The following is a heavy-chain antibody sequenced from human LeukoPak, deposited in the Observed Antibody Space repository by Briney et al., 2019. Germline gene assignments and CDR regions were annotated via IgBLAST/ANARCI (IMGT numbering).Heavy chain of an antibody. J-gene: IGHJ4*02. V-gene: IGHV4-30-4*07. D-gene: IGHD3-16*02. CDR1: DDSISSGGYS. CDR2: IYDSGST. Sequence: SETLSLTCAVSDDSISSGGYSWSWIRQPPGKGLEWIGYIYDSGSTYYNPSLKSRLTISIDMSKNQFSLKLSSVTAADTALYYCARDRGIMLTFGGVVAKGAHYWGQGTLVTVSS. CDR3: ARDRGIMLTFGGVVAKGAHY.